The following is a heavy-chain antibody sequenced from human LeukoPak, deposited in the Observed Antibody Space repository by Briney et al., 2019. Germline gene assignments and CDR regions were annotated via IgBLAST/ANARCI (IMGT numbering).Heavy chain of an antibody. J-gene: IGHJ4*02. Sequence: ASVKVSCKASGYTFTGYYMHWVRQAPGQGLEWMGSVNPNSGATNCAQKFQGRVTLARDTAISTGYMEVSRLRYEDTAVYYCARGDISGYDRYFAYWSQGSLVTVSA. CDR1: GYTFTGYY. CDR2: VNPNSGAT. CDR3: ARGDISGYDRYFAY. V-gene: IGHV1-2*02. D-gene: IGHD5-12*01.